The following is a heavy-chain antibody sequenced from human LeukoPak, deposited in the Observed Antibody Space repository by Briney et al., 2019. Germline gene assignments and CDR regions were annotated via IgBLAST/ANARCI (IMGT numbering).Heavy chain of an antibody. CDR2: ISGSGGST. CDR1: GFTFSNAW. V-gene: IGHV3-23*01. D-gene: IGHD3-22*01. Sequence: GGSLRLSCAASGFTFSNAWMSWVRQAPGKGLEWVSAISGSGGSTYYADSVKGRFTISRDNSKNTLYLQMNSLRAEDTAVYYCAKEIPLEADSVVDYYFDYWGQGTLVTVSS. CDR3: AKEIPLEADSVVDYYFDY. J-gene: IGHJ4*02.